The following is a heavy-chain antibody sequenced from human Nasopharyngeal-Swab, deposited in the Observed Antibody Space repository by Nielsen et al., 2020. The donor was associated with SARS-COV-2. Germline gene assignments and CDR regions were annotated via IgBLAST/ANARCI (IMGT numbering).Heavy chain of an antibody. D-gene: IGHD6-6*01. CDR2: IIPIFGTA. J-gene: IGHJ4*02. CDR1: GGTFSSYA. CDR3: ARSDIAARAIDY. Sequence: SVKVSCKASGGTFSSYAISWVRQAPGQGLEWMGGIIPIFGTANYAQKFQGRVTITADESTSTAYMELSSLRSEDTAVYYCARSDIAARAIDYWGQGTLVTVSS. V-gene: IGHV1-69*13.